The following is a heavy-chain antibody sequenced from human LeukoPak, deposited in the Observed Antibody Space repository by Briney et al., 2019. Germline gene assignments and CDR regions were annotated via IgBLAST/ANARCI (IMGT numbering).Heavy chain of an antibody. CDR3: ARDLLRPGYSSSWHNDY. CDR1: GYTFTSYG. V-gene: IGHV1-18*01. Sequence: ASVKVSCKASGYTFTSYGISWVRQAPGQGLEWMGWISAYNGNTYYAQKLQGRVTTTTDTSTSTAYMELRSLRSDDTAVYYCARDLLRPGYSSSWHNDYWRQGTLVTVSS. D-gene: IGHD6-13*01. J-gene: IGHJ4*02. CDR2: ISAYNGNT.